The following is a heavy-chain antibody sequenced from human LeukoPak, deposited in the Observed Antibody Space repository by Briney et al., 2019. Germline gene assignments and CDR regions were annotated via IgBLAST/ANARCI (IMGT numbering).Heavy chain of an antibody. D-gene: IGHD3-16*01. CDR2: ISSSSSTI. V-gene: IGHV3-48*04. CDR1: GFIFSSYS. CDR3: ARGPTST. Sequence: GGSLRLSRAGSGFIFSSYSMNWVRQAPGKGLEWVSYISSSSSTIYYADSVKGRFTISRDNAKNSLYLQMNNLRAEDTAVYYCARGPTSTWGQGTLVTVSS. J-gene: IGHJ5*02.